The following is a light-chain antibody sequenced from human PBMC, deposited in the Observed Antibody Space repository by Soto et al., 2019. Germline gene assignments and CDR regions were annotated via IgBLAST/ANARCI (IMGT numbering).Light chain of an antibody. CDR3: SSYTTSSTLGV. J-gene: IGLJ1*01. V-gene: IGLV2-14*03. Sequence: QSALTQPASVSGSPGQSITISCTGTSSDIGAYNYVSWYQQHPGKAPKLIIYDVATRPSGVSNRFSGSKSGNTASLTISGLQAEDEADYYCSSYTTSSTLGVFGTGTKVTVL. CDR2: DVA. CDR1: SSDIGAYNY.